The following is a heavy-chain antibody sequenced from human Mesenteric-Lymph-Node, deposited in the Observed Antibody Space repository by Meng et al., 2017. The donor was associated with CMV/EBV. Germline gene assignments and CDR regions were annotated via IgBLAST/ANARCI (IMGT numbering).Heavy chain of an antibody. J-gene: IGHJ4*02. D-gene: IGHD2-2*01. V-gene: IGHV3-21*01. Sequence: CAASGFTFSSYSINWVRQAPGKGLEWVSSISSSSSYIYYADSVKGRFTISRDNAKNSLYLQMNSLRAEDTAVYYCASAHIVPAAVDYWGQGTLVTVSS. CDR2: ISSSSSYI. CDR3: ASAHIVPAAVDY. CDR1: GFTFSSYS.